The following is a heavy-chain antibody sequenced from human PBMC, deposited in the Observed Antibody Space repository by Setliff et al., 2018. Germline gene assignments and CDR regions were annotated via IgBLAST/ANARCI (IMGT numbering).Heavy chain of an antibody. Sequence: PSETLSLTCTVSGGSISSGSYYWSWIRQPAGKGLEWIGRIYTSGSTNYNPSLKIRVTISVDTSKNQFSLKLSSVTAADTAVYYCARGDIVSRPQLGHDAFDIWGQGTMVTVSS. V-gene: IGHV4-61*02. CDR2: IYTSGST. CDR1: GGSISSGSYY. J-gene: IGHJ3*02. D-gene: IGHD2-15*01. CDR3: ARGDIVSRPQLGHDAFDI.